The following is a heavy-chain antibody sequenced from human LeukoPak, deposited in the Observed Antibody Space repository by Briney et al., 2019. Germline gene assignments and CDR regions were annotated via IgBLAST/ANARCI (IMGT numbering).Heavy chain of an antibody. CDR3: ASYLNWFDP. CDR1: GGSISSSPYY. V-gene: IGHV4-39*07. Sequence: SETLSLTCTVSGGSISSSPYYWGWIRQPPGKGLEWIGSIYYSGTTHYNPSLESRVTISVDTSKNQFSLKLASVTAADTAVYYCASYLNWFDPWGQGTLVTVSS. J-gene: IGHJ5*02. CDR2: IYYSGTT.